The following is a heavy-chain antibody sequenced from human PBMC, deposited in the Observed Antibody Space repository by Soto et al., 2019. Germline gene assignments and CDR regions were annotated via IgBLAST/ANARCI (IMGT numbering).Heavy chain of an antibody. J-gene: IGHJ5*02. V-gene: IGHV4-39*01. CDR3: ARHPSFHSNPFFWFDP. CDR2: IFYSGST. D-gene: IGHD4-4*01. CDR1: GGSIYSSSYY. Sequence: SETLSLTCTVSGGSIYSSSYYWGWIRQPPGKGLEWIGSIFYSGSTYHNPSLKSRATISVDTSKNQFSLRLSSVTAADTAVYYCARHPSFHSNPFFWFDPWGQGTLVTVSS.